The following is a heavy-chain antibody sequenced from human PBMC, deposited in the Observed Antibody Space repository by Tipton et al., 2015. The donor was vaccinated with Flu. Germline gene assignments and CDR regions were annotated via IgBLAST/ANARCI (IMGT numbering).Heavy chain of an antibody. D-gene: IGHD1-1*01. CDR3: ARDEENGYNLY. CDR1: GGSLNYYY. CDR2: RFTSEST. V-gene: IGHV4-4*07. J-gene: IGHJ4*02. Sequence: LRLSCTVSGGSLNYYYWSWIRQPAGKGLEWIGRRFTSESTNYNPSLKGRVTMSVDTSKNQFSLKLSSVIAADTAMHYCARDEENGYNLYWGQGILVTVSS.